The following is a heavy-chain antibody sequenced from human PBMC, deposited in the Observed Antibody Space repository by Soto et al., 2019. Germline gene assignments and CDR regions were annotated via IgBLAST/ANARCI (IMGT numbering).Heavy chain of an antibody. CDR2: IDDTGST. J-gene: IGHJ4*02. CDR1: GGSISGYY. Sequence: QVQLQESGPGLVKPAETLSLTCSVSGGSISGYYWSWIRQPPGKGLEWIGYIDDTGSTKDNPALKCRVTVSIDTSQNQFSLRLSSVTAADSAVYYCAREQWLVRGVVDYWGQGTVVPVSS. CDR3: AREQWLVRGVVDY. V-gene: IGHV4-59*01. D-gene: IGHD6-19*01.